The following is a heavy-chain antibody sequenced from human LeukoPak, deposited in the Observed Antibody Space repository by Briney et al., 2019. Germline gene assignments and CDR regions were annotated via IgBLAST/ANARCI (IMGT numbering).Heavy chain of an antibody. CDR1: GYTFTGYY. CDR2: INPNSGGT. Sequence: GASVKVSCKASGYTFTGYYMHWVRQAPGQGLEWMGWINPNSGGTSYAQKFQGRVTMTRDTSTSTVYMELSSLRSEDTAVYYCARDPSPNQIAVDIFDIWGQGTMVTVSS. D-gene: IGHD5-12*01. J-gene: IGHJ3*02. V-gene: IGHV1-2*02. CDR3: ARDPSPNQIAVDIFDI.